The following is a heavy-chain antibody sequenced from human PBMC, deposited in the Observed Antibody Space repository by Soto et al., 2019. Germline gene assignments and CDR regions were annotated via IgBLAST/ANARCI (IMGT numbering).Heavy chain of an antibody. J-gene: IGHJ3*02. V-gene: IGHV3-30*18. CDR2: ISYDGSNK. Sequence: GGSLRLYCAASGFTFSSYGMHWVRQAPGKGLEWVAVISYDGSNKYYADSVKGRFTISRDNSKNTLYLQMNSLRAEDTAVYYCAKIRLYDSDFDIWGQGTMVTVSS. D-gene: IGHD3-16*01. CDR3: AKIRLYDSDFDI. CDR1: GFTFSSYG.